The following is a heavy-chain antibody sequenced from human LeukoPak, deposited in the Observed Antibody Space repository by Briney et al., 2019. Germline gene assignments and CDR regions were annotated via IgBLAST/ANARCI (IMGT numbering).Heavy chain of an antibody. D-gene: IGHD6-19*01. Sequence: KSSETLSLTCTVSGGSISSYYWSWIRQPPGKGLEWIGYIYYSGSTNYNPSLKSRVTISVDTSKNQFSLKLSSVTAADTAVYYCARGSSVAALYGMGVWGRGTTVTVSS. J-gene: IGHJ6*02. V-gene: IGHV4-59*01. CDR2: IYYSGST. CDR1: GGSISSYY. CDR3: ARGSSVAALYGMGV.